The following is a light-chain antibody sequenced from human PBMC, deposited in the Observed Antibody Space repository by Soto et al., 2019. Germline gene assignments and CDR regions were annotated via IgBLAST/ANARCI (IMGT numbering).Light chain of an antibody. Sequence: QSVLTQPASVSGSPGQSIAISCTGTSSDVGANDLVSWYQQHPGKAPNLLIYEVKSRPSGVSNRFSGSKSGNTASLTISGLQAEDEATYYCSSYTNTNTPFGTGTKVTVL. CDR2: EVK. J-gene: IGLJ1*01. V-gene: IGLV2-14*01. CDR3: SSYTNTNTP. CDR1: SSDVGANDL.